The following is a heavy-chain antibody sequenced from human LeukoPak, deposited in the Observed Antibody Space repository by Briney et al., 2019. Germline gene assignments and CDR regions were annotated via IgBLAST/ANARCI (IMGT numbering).Heavy chain of an antibody. CDR2: INTGKGNT. J-gene: IGHJ4*02. V-gene: IGHV1-3*04. Sequence: ASVKLSCKASGYTFTSYAIHWVRQAPGQRLQWMGWINTGKGNTEYSQRFQDRVTITRDTSATTAYMELSSLRFEDTAVYYCARIYEKRYYFDYWGQGTLVTVSS. CDR1: GYTFTSYA. D-gene: IGHD2/OR15-2a*01. CDR3: ARIYEKRYYFDY.